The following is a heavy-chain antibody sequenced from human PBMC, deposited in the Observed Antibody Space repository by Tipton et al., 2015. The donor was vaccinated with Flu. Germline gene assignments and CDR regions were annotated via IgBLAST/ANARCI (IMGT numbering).Heavy chain of an antibody. V-gene: IGHV4-39*07. CDR2: INHSGST. CDR3: ATHCVGVCSHAFDI. Sequence: TLSLTCTVSGGSISSSSYFWGWIRQPPGKGLEWIGEINHSGSTNYNPSLKSRVTISGDTSKNQFSLKLSSVTAADTAVYYCATHCVGVCSHAFDIWGQGTMVTVSS. J-gene: IGHJ3*02. CDR1: GGSISSSSYF. D-gene: IGHD2-21*02.